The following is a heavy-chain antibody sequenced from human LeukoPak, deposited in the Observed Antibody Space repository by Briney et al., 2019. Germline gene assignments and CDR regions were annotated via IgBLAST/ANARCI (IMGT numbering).Heavy chain of an antibody. Sequence: GGSLKVSCAASGCTFSGSAIHGVRPSSGKGGEWVGQNDKKNKSHATATPDAASVKGRFTISRDDSINTAYLQMKSLKTEDTALYYCTRDSGTYNWFDPWGQGTLVTVSS. D-gene: IGHD1-26*01. CDR1: GCTFSGSA. V-gene: IGHV3-73*01. J-gene: IGHJ5*02. CDR2: NDKKNKSHAT. CDR3: TRDSGTYNWFDP.